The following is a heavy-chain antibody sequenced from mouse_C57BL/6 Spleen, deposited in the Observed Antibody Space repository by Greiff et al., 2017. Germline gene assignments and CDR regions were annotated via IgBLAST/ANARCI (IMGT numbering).Heavy chain of an antibody. J-gene: IGHJ2*01. V-gene: IGHV1-80*01. CDR2: IYPGDGDT. D-gene: IGHD1-1*01. CDR1: GYAFSSYW. CDR3: ARNYGSLYYFDY. Sequence: VKLQESGAELVKPGASVKISCKASGYAFSSYWMNWVKQRPGKGLEWIGQIYPGDGDTNYNGKFKGKATLTADKSSSTAYMQLSSLTSEDSAVYFCARNYGSLYYFDYWGQGTTLTVSS.